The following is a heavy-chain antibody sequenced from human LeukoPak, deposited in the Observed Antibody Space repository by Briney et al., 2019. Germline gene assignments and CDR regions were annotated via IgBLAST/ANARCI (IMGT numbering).Heavy chain of an antibody. V-gene: IGHV3-7*01. J-gene: IGHJ4*02. CDR1: GFTFSSYW. D-gene: IGHD3-10*01. CDR3: ARAILWFGELLPAYYFDY. CDR2: IKQDGSEK. Sequence: GGSLRLSCAASGFTFSSYWMSWVRQAPGKGLEWVANIKQDGSEKYYVDSVKGRFTISRDNAKNSLYLQMNSLRAEDTAVYYCARAILWFGELLPAYYFDYWGQGTLVTVSS.